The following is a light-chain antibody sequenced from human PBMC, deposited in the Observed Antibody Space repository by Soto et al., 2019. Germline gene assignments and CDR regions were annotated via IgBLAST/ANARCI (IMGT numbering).Light chain of an antibody. V-gene: IGKV1-5*03. CDR1: QSISSY. Sequence: DIQMTQSPSSLSASVGDRVTITCRASQSISSYLNWYQQKPGKAPKFLIYKASNLENGVPSRFSGSGSGTEFTLTISGLQPDDFATYYCQQYSSFPLTFGQGTKVDIK. J-gene: IGKJ1*01. CDR2: KAS. CDR3: QQYSSFPLT.